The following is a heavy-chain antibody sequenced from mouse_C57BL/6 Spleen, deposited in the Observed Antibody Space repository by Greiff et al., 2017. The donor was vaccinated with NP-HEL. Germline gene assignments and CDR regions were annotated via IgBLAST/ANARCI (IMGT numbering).Heavy chain of an antibody. CDR3: ARRAETLTDYFDY. D-gene: IGHD3-3*01. CDR2: INPSNGGT. Sequence: VQLQQSGTELVKPGASVKLSCKASGYTFTSYWMHWVKQRPGQGLEWIGNINPSNGGTNYNEKFKSKATLTVDKSSSTAYMQLSSLTSEDSTVYYCARRAETLTDYFDYWGQGTTLTVSS. V-gene: IGHV1-53*01. J-gene: IGHJ2*01. CDR1: GYTFTSYW.